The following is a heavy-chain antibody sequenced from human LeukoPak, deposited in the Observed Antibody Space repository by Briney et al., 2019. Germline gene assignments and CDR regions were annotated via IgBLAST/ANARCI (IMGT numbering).Heavy chain of an antibody. D-gene: IGHD6-13*01. CDR3: AKKPQGSWTTAFDY. CDR1: GFTFSIYG. Sequence: GRSLRLSCAASGFTFSIYGMHWVRQAPGKGLEWVAVMSYDGSNEYYADSVKGRFTISRDNSKNTLYLQMNSLRAEDTAVYYCAKKPQGSWTTAFDYWGQGTLVTVSS. V-gene: IGHV3-30*18. J-gene: IGHJ4*02. CDR2: MSYDGSNE.